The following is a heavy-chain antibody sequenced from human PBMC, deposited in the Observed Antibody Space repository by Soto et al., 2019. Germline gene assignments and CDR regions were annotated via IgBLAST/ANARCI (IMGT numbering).Heavy chain of an antibody. CDR3: ARGASTHYYDSSGYYKGPLDY. D-gene: IGHD3-22*01. CDR1: GGTFNIYS. CDR2: IIPLFGTA. J-gene: IGHJ4*02. Sequence: QVQLVQSGADVKKPGSSVKVSCKASGGTFNIYSISWVRQAPGQGLEWMGGIIPLFGTAYYAQEFQGRVTISADESTSTAYMEVSSLRSEDTAVYFCARGASTHYYDSSGYYKGPLDYWGQGHLVNVSS. V-gene: IGHV1-69*01.